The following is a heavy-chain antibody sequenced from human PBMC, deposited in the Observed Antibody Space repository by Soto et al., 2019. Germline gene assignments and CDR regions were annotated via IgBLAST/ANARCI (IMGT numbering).Heavy chain of an antibody. J-gene: IGHJ6*02. V-gene: IGHV1-18*04. D-gene: IGHD2-2*01. Sequence: ASVKVSCKASGYIFESYGFSWVRQAPGQGLEWMGWISAYNGDTTYAQKFQGRVTMATDTSTSTAYMELRSLRSGDTAVYFCARAPFIEVAPAASPYGMDVWGQGTTVTVSS. CDR2: ISAYNGDT. CDR3: ARAPFIEVAPAASPYGMDV. CDR1: GYIFESYG.